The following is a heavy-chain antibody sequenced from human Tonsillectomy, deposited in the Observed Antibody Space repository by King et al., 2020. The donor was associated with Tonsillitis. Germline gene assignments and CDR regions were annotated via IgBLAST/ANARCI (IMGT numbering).Heavy chain of an antibody. J-gene: IGHJ4*02. D-gene: IGHD3-10*01. Sequence: VQLVESGGGLVQPGGSLRISCAASGFTFSSYSMNWVRQAPGKGLEWVSYISGSSSTIYYADSVKGRFTISRDNAKNSLSLQMNSLRAEDTAVYYCARCYGGWFGQLFLGGEARFDYWGQGTLVTVSS. V-gene: IGHV3-48*01. CDR2: ISGSSSTI. CDR1: GFTFSSYS. CDR3: ARCYGGWFGQLFLGGEARFDY.